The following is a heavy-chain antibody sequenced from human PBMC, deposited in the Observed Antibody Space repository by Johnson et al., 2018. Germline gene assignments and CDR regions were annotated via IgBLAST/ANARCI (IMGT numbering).Heavy chain of an antibody. CDR2: ISGTDTYI. CDR3: AGSYCGGECYLAGRMDV. J-gene: IGHJ6*02. V-gene: IGHV3-21*01. D-gene: IGHD2-21*01. CDR1: GFTFSRYT. Sequence: EVQLVESGGGLVQPGGSLRLSCEASGFTFSRYTMNWVRQAAGQGLEWVSSISGTDTYIYYEESVRGRFTITRDNAKNALYLQMNSRGAEDTAVYYCAGSYCGGECYLAGRMDVWGQGTTVTVSS.